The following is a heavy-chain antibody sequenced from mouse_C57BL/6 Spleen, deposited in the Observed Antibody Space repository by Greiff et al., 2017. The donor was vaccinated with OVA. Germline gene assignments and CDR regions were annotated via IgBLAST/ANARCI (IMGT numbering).Heavy chain of an antibody. D-gene: IGHD3-3*01. CDR3: ARGEGQDPYAMDY. CDR2: IYPGDGDT. Sequence: VQLQQSGPELVKPGASVKISCKASGYAFSSSWMNWVKQRPGKGLVWIGRIYPGDGDTNYNGKFKGKATLTADTSSSTAYMHRSSLTSEDSAVYFCARGEGQDPYAMDYWGQGTSVTVSS. J-gene: IGHJ4*01. V-gene: IGHV1-82*01. CDR1: GYAFSSSW.